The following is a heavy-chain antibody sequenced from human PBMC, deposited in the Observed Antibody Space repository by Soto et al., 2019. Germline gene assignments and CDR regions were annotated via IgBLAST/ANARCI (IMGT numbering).Heavy chain of an antibody. CDR2: ISAYNGNT. Sequence: QVQLVQSGAEVKKPGASVKVSCKASGYTFTSYGISWVRQAPGQGLEWMGWISAYNGNTNYAQKLQGRVTMTTDTSTSPACMELRSLRSDATAVYYCARAGIAAAGNPYYFDYWGQGTLVTVSS. V-gene: IGHV1-18*01. CDR3: ARAGIAAAGNPYYFDY. J-gene: IGHJ4*02. D-gene: IGHD6-13*01. CDR1: GYTFTSYG.